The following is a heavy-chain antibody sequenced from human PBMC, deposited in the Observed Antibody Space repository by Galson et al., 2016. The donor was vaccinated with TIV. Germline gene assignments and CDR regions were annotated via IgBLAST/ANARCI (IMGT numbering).Heavy chain of an antibody. Sequence: LRLSCAASKFTFSSYAMYWVRQAPGKGLEWVALISYEGSNRFYADSVKGRFTVSRDNAKKSLYLQMNSLRAEDTAVYYCARDLAIPSDFVSWGQGTLVTVSS. CDR1: KFTFSSYA. D-gene: IGHD2-21*01. CDR2: ISYEGSNR. CDR3: ARDLAIPSDFVS. J-gene: IGHJ4*02. V-gene: IGHV3-30*04.